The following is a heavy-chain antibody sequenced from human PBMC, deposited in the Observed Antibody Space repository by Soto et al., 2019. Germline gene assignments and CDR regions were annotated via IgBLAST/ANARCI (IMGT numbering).Heavy chain of an antibody. CDR1: GGSISSSSYY. CDR3: ARLPYYYGSGSYVVYFDY. CDR2: IYYSGST. D-gene: IGHD3-10*01. J-gene: IGHJ4*02. Sequence: QLQLQESGPGLVKPSETLSLTCTVSGGSISSSSYYWGWIRQPPGKGLEWIGSIYYSGSTYYNPSLKSRVTISVDTSKNQFSLKLSSVTAADTAVYYCARLPYYYGSGSYVVYFDYWGQGTLVTVSS. V-gene: IGHV4-39*01.